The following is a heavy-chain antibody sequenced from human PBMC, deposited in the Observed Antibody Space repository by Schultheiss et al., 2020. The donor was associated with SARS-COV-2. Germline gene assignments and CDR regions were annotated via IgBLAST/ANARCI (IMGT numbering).Heavy chain of an antibody. D-gene: IGHD6-19*01. CDR3: ARDPTLYSSGWYQYFDP. J-gene: IGHJ5*02. CDR2: ISYDGSNK. CDR1: GFTFSSYA. V-gene: IGHV3-30*04. Sequence: GGSLRLSCAASGFTFSSYAMHWVRQAPGKGLEWVAVISYDGSNKYYADSVKGRFTISRDNSKNTLYLQMNSLRAEDTAVYYCARDPTLYSSGWYQYFDPWVQGTLVTVSS.